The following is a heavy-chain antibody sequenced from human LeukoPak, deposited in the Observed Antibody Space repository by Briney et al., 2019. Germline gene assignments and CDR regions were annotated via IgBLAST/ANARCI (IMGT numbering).Heavy chain of an antibody. Sequence: PSETLSLTCTVSRYSISSGYYWGWIRQPPGKGLEWIGSIYQSGSTYYNPSLKSRGTISVDTSKNQFSLKLSSVTAADTAVYYCARVYNFDGFYYYMDVWGKGTTVTVSS. CDR3: ARVYNFDGFYYYMDV. CDR2: IYQSGST. V-gene: IGHV4-38-2*02. CDR1: RYSISSGYY. J-gene: IGHJ6*03. D-gene: IGHD3-9*01.